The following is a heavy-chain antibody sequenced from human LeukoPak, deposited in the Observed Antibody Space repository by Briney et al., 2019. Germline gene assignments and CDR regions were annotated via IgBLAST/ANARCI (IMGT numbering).Heavy chain of an antibody. V-gene: IGHV1-24*01. Sequence: ASVKVSCKVSGYTLTELSMHWVRQAPGKGLEWMGGFDPEDGETIYAQRFQGRVTMTEDTSTDTAHMELSSLRSEDTAVYYCATEGVVVAATTESSAFDIWGQGTMVTVSS. CDR3: ATEGVVVAATTESSAFDI. CDR2: FDPEDGET. D-gene: IGHD2-15*01. J-gene: IGHJ3*02. CDR1: GYTLTELS.